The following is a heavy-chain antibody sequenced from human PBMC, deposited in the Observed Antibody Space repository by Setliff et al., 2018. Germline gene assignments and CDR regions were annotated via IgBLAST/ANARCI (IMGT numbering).Heavy chain of an antibody. CDR3: ARDPSSVAARPGY. J-gene: IGHJ4*02. Sequence: SETLSLTCTVSGDSIRSSRYYWGWIRQPPGKGLEWIGSIYSSGNTYYNPSLKRRVTISVDTIKNQFSLQLNSVTAADTAVYYCARDPSSVAARPGYWGQGTLVTVSS. CDR1: GDSIRSSRYY. V-gene: IGHV4-39*07. D-gene: IGHD6-6*01. CDR2: IYSSGNT.